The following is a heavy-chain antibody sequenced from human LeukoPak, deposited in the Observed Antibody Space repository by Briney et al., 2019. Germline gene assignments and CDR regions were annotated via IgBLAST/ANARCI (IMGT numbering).Heavy chain of an antibody. CDR2: MRSDGSHT. CDR3: VKGTGSYSEYYFDA. D-gene: IGHD3-10*01. CDR1: GFIFSSSG. Sequence: TGGSLRLSCTASGFIFSSSGMHWVRQSPDKGLQWVTFMRSDGSHTYYADFVKGRFTISRDDSKSALYLELNSLTSDDTAVYYCVKGTGSYSEYYFDAWGQGTPVTVSS. V-gene: IGHV3-30*02. J-gene: IGHJ4*02.